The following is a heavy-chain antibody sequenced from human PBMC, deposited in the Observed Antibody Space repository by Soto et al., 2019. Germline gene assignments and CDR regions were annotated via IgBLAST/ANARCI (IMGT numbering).Heavy chain of an antibody. CDR1: GYTFTGYY. V-gene: IGHV1-2*04. CDR3: ARRVCSFVSCYSDCGMDV. J-gene: IGHJ6*02. Sequence: GASVKVSGKAAGYTFTGYYMHWVRQAPGQGLEWMGWINPNSGGTNYAQKFQGWVTMTRDTSISTAYMELSRLRSDDTAVYYFARRVCSFVSCYSDCGMDVWCQATTVSVSS. CDR2: INPNSGGT. D-gene: IGHD2-15*01.